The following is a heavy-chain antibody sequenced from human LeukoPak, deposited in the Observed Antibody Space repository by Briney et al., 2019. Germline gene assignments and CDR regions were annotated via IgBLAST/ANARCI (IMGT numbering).Heavy chain of an antibody. CDR1: GYTFTGYY. V-gene: IGHV1-2*02. CDR2: INPNSGGT. CDR3: ARDFFVVVPAAPLYYFDY. D-gene: IGHD2-2*01. J-gene: IGHJ4*02. Sequence: GASVKASCKASGYTFTGYYMHWVRQAPGQGLEWMGWINPNSGGTNYAQKFQGRVTMTRDTSISTAYMELSRLRSDDTAVYYCARDFFVVVPAAPLYYFDYWGQGTLVTVSS.